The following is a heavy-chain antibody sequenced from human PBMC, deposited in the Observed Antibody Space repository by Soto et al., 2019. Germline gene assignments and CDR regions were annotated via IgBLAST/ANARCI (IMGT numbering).Heavy chain of an antibody. CDR2: INPNSGGT. CDR3: ARDTRIAVAGTDAFDI. Sequence: ASVKVSCKASGHTFTGYYMHWVRQAPGQGLEWMGWINPNSGGTNYAQKFQGRVTMTRDTSISTAYMELSRLRSDDTAVYYCARDTRIAVAGTDAFDIWGQGTMVTVSS. V-gene: IGHV1-2*02. CDR1: GHTFTGYY. J-gene: IGHJ3*02. D-gene: IGHD6-19*01.